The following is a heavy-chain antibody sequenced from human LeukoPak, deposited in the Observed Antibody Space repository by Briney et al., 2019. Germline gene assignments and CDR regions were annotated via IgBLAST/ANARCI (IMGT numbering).Heavy chain of an antibody. CDR3: ARHVASYDFDY. Sequence: PSETLSLTSSVSGGSISSNTNYWGWIRQPAGKGLEWVASIYNSGNTYYNPSLGGRVTVSVDRTKNQISLKVTSVTASDTAVYYCARHVASYDFDYWGQGTLVTVSS. V-gene: IGHV4-39*01. CDR2: IYNSGNT. CDR1: GGSISSNTNY. J-gene: IGHJ4*02. D-gene: IGHD2-21*01.